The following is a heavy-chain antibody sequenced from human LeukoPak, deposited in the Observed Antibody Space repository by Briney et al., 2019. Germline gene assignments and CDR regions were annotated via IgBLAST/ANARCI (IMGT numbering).Heavy chain of an antibody. V-gene: IGHV4-4*09. J-gene: IGHJ6*03. D-gene: IGHD3-22*01. CDR1: GGSISSYY. Sequence: PSETLSLTCTVSGGSISSYYWSWIRQPPGKGLEWIGYIYASGSTRYNPSLNSRLTISVDTSKNQFSLKLTSVTAADTAVYYCARCHVRSAYYSRHYFYYMDVWGKGTTVTASS. CDR2: IYASGST. CDR3: ARCHVRSAYYSRHYFYYMDV.